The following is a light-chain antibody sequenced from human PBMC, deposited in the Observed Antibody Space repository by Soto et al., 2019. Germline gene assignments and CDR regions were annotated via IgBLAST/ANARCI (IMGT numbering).Light chain of an antibody. V-gene: IGLV1-47*01. J-gene: IGLJ3*02. CDR1: SSNIGSRY. CDR3: AAWDGSLSGRV. Sequence: QSVLTQPPAASGTPGQRVTISCSGSSSNIGSRYVYWYQQLPGTAPKLLMYRNDQRPSGVPDRFSGSKSGTSASLAISGLRSDDEADYYCAAWDGSLSGRVFGGGTKLTVL. CDR2: RND.